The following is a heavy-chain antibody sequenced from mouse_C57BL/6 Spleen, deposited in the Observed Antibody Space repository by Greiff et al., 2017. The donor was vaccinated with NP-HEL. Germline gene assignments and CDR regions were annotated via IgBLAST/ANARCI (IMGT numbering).Heavy chain of an antibody. J-gene: IGHJ4*01. CDR1: GYTFTSYW. CDR3: SRGLRPSYAMDY. Sequence: QVQLQQPGAALVMPGASVKLSCKASGYTFTSYWMHWVKQRPGQGLEWIGEFDPSDSSTNYNPKFKGKSTLTVDKSSSTAYMQLSSLTSEDSAVYYCSRGLRPSYAMDYWGQGTSVTVSS. V-gene: IGHV1-69*01. D-gene: IGHD2-4*01. CDR2: FDPSDSST.